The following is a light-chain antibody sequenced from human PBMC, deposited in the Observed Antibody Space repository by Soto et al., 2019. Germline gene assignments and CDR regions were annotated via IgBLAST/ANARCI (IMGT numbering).Light chain of an antibody. CDR3: QQYTNWPLLT. CDR2: GAS. V-gene: IGKV3-15*01. Sequence: EIVMTQSPATLSVSPGETATLSCRASQSVGSAVAWYQHKPGQAPRLLIVGASIRATGVPGRFSGGGSGTEFTLTISSLQSEDFAVYYCQQYTNWPLLTFGGGTTVEI. J-gene: IGKJ4*01. CDR1: QSVGSA.